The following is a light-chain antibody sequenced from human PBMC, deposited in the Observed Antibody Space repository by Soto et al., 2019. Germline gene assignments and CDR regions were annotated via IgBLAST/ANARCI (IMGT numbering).Light chain of an antibody. CDR2: EGS. CDR1: SSDIGSYNL. Sequence: QSALTQPASVSGSPGQSITIYCTGTSSDIGSYNLVSWYQQHPGKAPKLIIYEGSQRPSGVSNRFSASKSGNTASLTISGLQAEDEAYYSCCSYAGSRTFGAVFGGGTKLTVL. J-gene: IGLJ2*01. CDR3: CSYAGSRTFGAV. V-gene: IGLV2-23*03.